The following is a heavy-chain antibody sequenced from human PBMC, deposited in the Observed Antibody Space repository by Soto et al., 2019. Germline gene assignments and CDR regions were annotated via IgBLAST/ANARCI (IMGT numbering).Heavy chain of an antibody. J-gene: IGHJ4*02. CDR2: ISNVGVIT. D-gene: IGHD6-19*01. V-gene: IGHV3-23*01. CDR1: GFIFGNYA. Sequence: GSLRLSCAASGFIFGNYAMNWVRQHPLKGLEWVASISNVGVITYYADSVKGRFTVSRDNSNNTLYLQMSSLRVEDTAIYYCAKDWMGLGYFFEYWGQGAPVTVSS. CDR3: AKDWMGLGYFFEY.